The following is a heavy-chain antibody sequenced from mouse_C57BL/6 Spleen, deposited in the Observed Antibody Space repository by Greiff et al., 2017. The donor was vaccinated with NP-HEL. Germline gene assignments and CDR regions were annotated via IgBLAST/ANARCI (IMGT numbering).Heavy chain of an antibody. V-gene: IGHV5-4*03. CDR1: GFTFSSYA. Sequence: EVKLVESGGGLVKPGGSLKLSCAASGFTFSSYAMSWVRQTPEKRLEWVATISDGGSYTYYPDNVKGRFTISRDNAKNNLYLQMSHLKSEDTAMYYCARAYYYGNPHAMDYWGQGTSVTVSS. D-gene: IGHD2-1*01. J-gene: IGHJ4*01. CDR3: ARAYYYGNPHAMDY. CDR2: ISDGGSYT.